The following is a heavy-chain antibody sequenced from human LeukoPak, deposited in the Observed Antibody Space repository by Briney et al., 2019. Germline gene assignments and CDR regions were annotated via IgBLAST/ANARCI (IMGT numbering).Heavy chain of an antibody. V-gene: IGHV1-8*01. CDR2: SNPNDDT. J-gene: IGHJ5*02. CDR1: GTRDD. D-gene: IGHD2-8*01. Sequence: ASVKVSCKTSGTRDDINWVRQAAGQGLDWVGWSNPNDDTGYAQKFQGRVTFTRNTSLRTVYMELRSLTFEDTAVYYCAKYERRGFDPWGQGTLVTVSS. CDR3: AKYERRGFDP.